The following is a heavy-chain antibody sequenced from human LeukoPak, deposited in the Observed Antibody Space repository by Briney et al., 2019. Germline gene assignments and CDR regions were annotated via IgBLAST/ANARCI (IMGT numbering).Heavy chain of an antibody. CDR2: TCYRSNWYN. CDR1: GDSVSNNSSA. D-gene: IGHD2-21*01. CDR3: ARAVAYGIGFDP. V-gene: IGHV6-1*01. J-gene: IGHJ5*02. Sequence: SQTLSLTCAISGDSVSNNSSAWNWIRQSPSRGLEWLGRTCYRSNWYNDYAVSVKSRITINADTSKNQFSLQLNSVTPEDTAMYYCARAVAYGIGFDPWGQGTLVTVSS.